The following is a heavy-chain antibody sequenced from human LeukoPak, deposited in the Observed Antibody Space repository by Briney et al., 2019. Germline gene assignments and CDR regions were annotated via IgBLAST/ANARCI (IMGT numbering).Heavy chain of an antibody. CDR1: GFTFSSYG. CDR3: AKDLGPRGVGATPQY. V-gene: IGHV3-30*02. CDR2: IRYDGSNK. D-gene: IGHD1-26*01. Sequence: GGPLRLSCAASGFTFSSYGMHWVRQAPGKGLERVAFIRYDGSNKYYPDSVRGRFTISRDSSKNSLSLQMNSLRTEDTGFYYCAKDLGPRGVGATPQYWGQGTVVIVSS. J-gene: IGHJ4*02.